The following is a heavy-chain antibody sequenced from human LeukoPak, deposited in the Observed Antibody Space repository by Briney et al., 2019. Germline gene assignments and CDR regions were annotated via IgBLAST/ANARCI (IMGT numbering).Heavy chain of an antibody. J-gene: IGHJ4*02. CDR2: LSGSGGGT. D-gene: IGHD4-17*01. V-gene: IGHV3-23*01. CDR1: GFTFSSYA. CDR3: AKGGGYSGDYVSAY. Sequence: GGSLGLSCAASGFTFSSYAMSCVRQAPGKGLEWVSALSGSGGGTHYADAVKGRFTISRDNSKNTLYLQMNSLRAADTAVYYCAKGGGYSGDYVSAYWGQGTLVTVSS.